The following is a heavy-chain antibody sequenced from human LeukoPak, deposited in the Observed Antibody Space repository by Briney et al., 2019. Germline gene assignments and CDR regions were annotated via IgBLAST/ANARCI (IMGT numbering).Heavy chain of an antibody. Sequence: GGSLRLSCAASGFTFSSYWMSWVRQAPGKGLEWVANIKQDGSEKYYVDSVKGRFTISRDNAKNSLYLQMNSLRAEDTAVYYCARLEYQLQTDDGYFDYWGQGTLVTVSS. D-gene: IGHD2-2*01. CDR2: IKQDGSEK. V-gene: IGHV3-7*01. CDR3: ARLEYQLQTDDGYFDY. J-gene: IGHJ4*02. CDR1: GFTFSSYW.